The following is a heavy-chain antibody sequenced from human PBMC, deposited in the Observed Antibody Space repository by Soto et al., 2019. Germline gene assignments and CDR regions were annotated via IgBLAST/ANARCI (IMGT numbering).Heavy chain of an antibody. CDR3: ARGGFRGAVNMNKYFDY. J-gene: IGHJ4*02. CDR1: GYTFTNYG. CDR2: TSGYIGNT. D-gene: IGHD4-17*01. Sequence: ASVKVSCKASGYTFTNYGISWVRQAPGQGLEWMGWTSGYIGNTNYGQKFQGRVTLTTDTSTSTAYMELTRLRSDDTAVYYCARGGFRGAVNMNKYFDYCGQGTQVTVSS. V-gene: IGHV1-18*01.